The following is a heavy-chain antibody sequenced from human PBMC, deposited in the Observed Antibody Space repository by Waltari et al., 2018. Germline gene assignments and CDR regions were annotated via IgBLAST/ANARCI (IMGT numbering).Heavy chain of an antibody. J-gene: IGHJ6*02. Sequence: QVQLVQSGAEVKKPGSSVKVSCKASGGTFSSYAISWVRQAPGQGLEWMGGVILIFGTANYAQKFQGRVTITTDESTSTAYMELSSLRSEDTAVYYCARGSMVVTPGRYYYYGMDVWGQGTTVTVSS. CDR1: GGTFSSYA. V-gene: IGHV1-69*05. D-gene: IGHD2-21*02. CDR2: VILIFGTA. CDR3: ARGSMVVTPGRYYYYGMDV.